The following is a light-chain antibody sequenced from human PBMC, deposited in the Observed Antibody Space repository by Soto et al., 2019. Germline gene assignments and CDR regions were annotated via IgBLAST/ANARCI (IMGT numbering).Light chain of an antibody. J-gene: IGLJ3*02. CDR3: QSYDSDNQV. V-gene: IGLV6-57*01. Sequence: NFMLTQPHSGSESPGKTVTISCTRSSGSIASNYVQWYQQRPGSSPTTVIYEDNQRPSGVPDRFSGSIDSSSNSASLTISGLKTEDEADYYCQSYDSDNQVFGGGTKLTVL. CDR2: EDN. CDR1: SGSIASNY.